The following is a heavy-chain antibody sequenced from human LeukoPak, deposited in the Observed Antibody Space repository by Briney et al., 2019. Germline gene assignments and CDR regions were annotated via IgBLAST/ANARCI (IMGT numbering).Heavy chain of an antibody. CDR3: ARENYDSSGPDY. J-gene: IGHJ4*02. CDR2: IIPIFGTA. D-gene: IGHD3-22*01. CDR1: GGTFSSYA. V-gene: IGHV1-69*06. Sequence: ASVKVSCKASGGTFSSYAISWVRQAPGQGLEWMGGIIPIFGTANYAQKFQGRVTMTEDTSTDTAYMELNSLRSEDTAVYYRARENYDSSGPDYWGQGTLVTVSS.